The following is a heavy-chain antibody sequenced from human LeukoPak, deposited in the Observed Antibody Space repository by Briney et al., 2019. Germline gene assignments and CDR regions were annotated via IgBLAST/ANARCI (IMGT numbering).Heavy chain of an antibody. Sequence: GGSLRLSCAASGFTFSSYSMNWVRQAPGKGLEWVSSISSSSSYIYYADSVKGRFTISRDNAKNSLYLQMNSLRAEDTAVYYCAKGGYSSGWRNYFDYWGQGTLVTVSS. CDR1: GFTFSSYS. D-gene: IGHD6-19*01. J-gene: IGHJ4*02. V-gene: IGHV3-21*04. CDR3: AKGGYSSGWRNYFDY. CDR2: ISSSSSYI.